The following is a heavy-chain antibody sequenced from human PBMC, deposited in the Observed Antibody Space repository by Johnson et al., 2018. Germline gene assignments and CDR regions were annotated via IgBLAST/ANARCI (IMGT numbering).Heavy chain of an antibody. Sequence: QVQLVQSGAEVKKPGSSVKVSCKASGGTSSNYAISWVRQAPGQGLEWMGGIIFIFDITYYAENFRDRFTITADESTNTVYMELRSLRYEDTAVYFLSRAEYCSRDSGLYGAFDIWGQGTMVTVSS. V-gene: IGHV1-69*12. CDR2: IIFIFDIT. CDR1: GGTSSNYA. CDR3: SRAEYCSRDSGLYGAFDI. D-gene: IGHD2-2*01. J-gene: IGHJ3*02.